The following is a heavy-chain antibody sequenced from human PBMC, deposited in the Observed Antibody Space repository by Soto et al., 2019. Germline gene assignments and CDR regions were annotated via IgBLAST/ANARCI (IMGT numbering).Heavy chain of an antibody. D-gene: IGHD2-15*01. J-gene: IGHJ4*02. CDR1: GYTFTSYG. Sequence: VQLVQSGAEVKKPGASVKVSCKASGYTFTSYGISWGRQAPGQGLEWLGWISAYNGNTNYAQKLQGRVTMTTDTSTSTAYMELRSLRSDDTDVYYCVVAAQPYYFDSWGQGTLVTVSS. V-gene: IGHV1-18*01. CDR3: VVAAQPYYFDS. CDR2: ISAYNGNT.